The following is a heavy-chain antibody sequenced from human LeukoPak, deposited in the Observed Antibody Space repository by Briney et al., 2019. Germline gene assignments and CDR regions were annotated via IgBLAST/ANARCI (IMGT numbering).Heavy chain of an antibody. CDR1: GFTFSSYA. CDR2: ISSNGGST. J-gene: IGHJ6*02. V-gene: IGHV3-64*01. CDR3: ASLDYYYGMDV. Sequence: GRSLRLSCAASGFTFSSYAMHWVRQAAGKGLEYVSAISSNGGSTYYANSVKGRFTISRDNSKNTLYLQMGSLRAEDMAVYYCASLDYYYGMDVWGQGTTVTVSS.